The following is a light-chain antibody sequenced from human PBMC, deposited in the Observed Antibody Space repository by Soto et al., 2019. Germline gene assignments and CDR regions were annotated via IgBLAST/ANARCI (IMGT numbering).Light chain of an antibody. V-gene: IGKV3-11*01. CDR1: QSVSTY. CDR3: QQRSERPLT. J-gene: IGKJ4*01. CDR2: DAS. Sequence: DIVMTQSPDSLAVSLGERATLSCRASQSVSTYLAWYQHKPGQAPSLLIYDASNRATGVPARLSGSGSGTDFTLTITALEPEDVALYDGQQRSERPLTFGGGTKVDIK.